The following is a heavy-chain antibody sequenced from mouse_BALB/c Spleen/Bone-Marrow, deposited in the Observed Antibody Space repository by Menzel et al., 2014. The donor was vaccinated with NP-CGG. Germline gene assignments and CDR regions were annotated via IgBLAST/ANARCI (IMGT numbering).Heavy chain of an antibody. V-gene: IGHV7-3*02. J-gene: IGHJ1*01. CDR2: IRNKANGYTT. CDR1: GFTFTDYY. CDR3: ARDNYYGIYWCFDV. Sequence: DVMLVESGGGLVQPGGSLRLSCANSGFTFTDYYMSWVRQPPGKALEWLGFIRNKANGYTTEYSASVMGRFTISRDNSQSNLYLQMNTLRAEDSATYYCARDNYYGIYWCFDVWGAGTTVTVSS. D-gene: IGHD1-1*01.